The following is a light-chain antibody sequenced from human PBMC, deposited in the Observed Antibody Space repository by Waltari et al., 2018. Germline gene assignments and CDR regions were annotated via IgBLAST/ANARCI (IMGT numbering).Light chain of an antibody. CDR2: DAS. J-gene: IGKJ4*01. CDR3: QQRTTWPLT. Sequence: EIVLTQSPATLSLSPGERVTLSCRASPSVSSHLAWYQQKRGQAPRLLIYDASNRATGIPARFSGSGSGTDFTLTISSLEPEDFAVYYCQQRTTWPLTFGGGTRVEIK. CDR1: PSVSSH. V-gene: IGKV3-11*01.